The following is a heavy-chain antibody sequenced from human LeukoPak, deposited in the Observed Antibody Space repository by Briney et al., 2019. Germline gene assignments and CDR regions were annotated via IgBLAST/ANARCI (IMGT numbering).Heavy chain of an antibody. V-gene: IGHV3-21*01. CDR3: ARSEHSSSSFDY. Sequence: PGGSLRLSCAASGFTLSSYSMNWVRQAPGKGLEWVSYISSSSTHIYYADPVKGRLTISRDNARNSLYLQMNSLRAEDTAIYYCARSEHSSSSFDYWGQGTLVTVSS. CDR2: ISSSSTHI. CDR1: GFTLSSYS. J-gene: IGHJ4*02. D-gene: IGHD6-6*01.